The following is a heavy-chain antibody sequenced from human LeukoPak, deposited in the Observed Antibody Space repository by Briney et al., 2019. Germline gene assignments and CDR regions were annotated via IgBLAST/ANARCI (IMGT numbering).Heavy chain of an antibody. Sequence: GGSLRLSCAASGFTFGDYAMHWVRQAPGKGLEWVSGISWNSGSIGYADSVKGRFTISRDNAKNSLCLQMNSLRAEDTALYYCAKDMKALCGGGCSPDYWGQGTLVTVSS. V-gene: IGHV3-9*01. CDR3: AKDMKALCGGGCSPDY. D-gene: IGHD2-21*02. J-gene: IGHJ4*02. CDR1: GFTFGDYA. CDR2: ISWNSGSI.